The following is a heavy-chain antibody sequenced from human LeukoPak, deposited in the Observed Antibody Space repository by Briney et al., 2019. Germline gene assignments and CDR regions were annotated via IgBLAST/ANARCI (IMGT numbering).Heavy chain of an antibody. CDR3: ARGSLRPGIAVAGHFDY. CDR1: GFTVSSNE. CDR2: INHSGST. J-gene: IGHJ4*02. V-gene: IGHV4-34*01. Sequence: GSLRLSCAASGFTVSSNEMSWVRQPPGKGVEWIGEINHSGSTNYNPSHKSRVTISVDTSKNQFSLKLSSVTAADTAVYYCARGSLRPGIAVAGHFDYWGQGTLVTVSS. D-gene: IGHD6-19*01.